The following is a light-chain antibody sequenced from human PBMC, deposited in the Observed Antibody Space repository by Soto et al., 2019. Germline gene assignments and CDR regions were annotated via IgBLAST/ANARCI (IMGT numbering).Light chain of an antibody. V-gene: IGKV3-20*01. CDR1: QSVISTY. CDR3: QQYRDSLGT. CDR2: GAS. Sequence: EIVLTQSLCTLSLSPGERATLSCRASQSVISTYLAWYQQKPGQAPRLLIYGASSRATGIPDRFSGSGSGTDLTLTISRLEPEDFAVYYCQQYRDSLGTFGQGTKVEIK. J-gene: IGKJ1*01.